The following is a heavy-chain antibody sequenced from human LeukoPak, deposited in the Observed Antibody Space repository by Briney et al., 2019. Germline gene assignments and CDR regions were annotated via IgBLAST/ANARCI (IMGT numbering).Heavy chain of an antibody. J-gene: IGHJ5*02. V-gene: IGHV1-18*01. CDR3: ARGDPPPLPTHDRHWFDP. D-gene: IGHD1-14*01. CDR1: GYTFISYG. CDR2: ISADNGNT. Sequence: ASVKVSYKASGYTFISYGISWVRQAPGQGLEWMGWISADNGNTNYAQNLQGRVTMTTDTSTSTAYMELRSLRSDDTAVYYCARGDPPPLPTHDRHWFDPWGQGTLVTVSS.